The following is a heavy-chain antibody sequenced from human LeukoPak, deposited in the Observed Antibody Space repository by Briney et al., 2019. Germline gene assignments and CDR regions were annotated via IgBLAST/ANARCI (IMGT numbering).Heavy chain of an antibody. Sequence: GGSLRLSCAASGFTFSNYAMNWVRQAPGQGLEWVSTISGVGDSTYYAESVKGRFTMSRDNSKNTVYLQMNSLRVEDTAIYYCAKRADGCSGVSCYYYYMDVWGKGTTVTVSS. J-gene: IGHJ6*03. CDR3: AKRADGCSGVSCYYYYMDV. D-gene: IGHD2-15*01. V-gene: IGHV3-23*01. CDR2: ISGVGDST. CDR1: GFTFSNYA.